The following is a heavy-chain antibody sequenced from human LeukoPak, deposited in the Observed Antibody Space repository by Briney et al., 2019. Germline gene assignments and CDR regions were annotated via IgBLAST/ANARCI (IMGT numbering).Heavy chain of an antibody. J-gene: IGHJ4*02. CDR2: ISAYNGNT. CDR3: ARDREIAARPVFGY. CDR1: GYTFTSYG. Sequence: ASVKVSCKASGYTFTSYGISWVRQAPGQGLEWMGWISAYNGNTNYAQKLQGRVTTTTDTSTSTAYMELRSLRSDDTAVYYCARDREIAARPVFGYWGQGTLVTVSS. V-gene: IGHV1-18*01. D-gene: IGHD6-6*01.